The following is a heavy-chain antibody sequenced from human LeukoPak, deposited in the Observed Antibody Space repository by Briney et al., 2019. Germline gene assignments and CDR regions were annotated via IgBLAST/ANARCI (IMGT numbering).Heavy chain of an antibody. V-gene: IGHV3-33*08. J-gene: IGHJ4*02. Sequence: GGPLRLSCAASGFTFSSYAMHWVRQAPGKGLEWGAVIWYDGSNKYYADSVKGRFTISRDNSKNTLYLQMNSLRAEDTAVYYCARAHSGYDSAVDCWGQGTLVTVSS. D-gene: IGHD5-12*01. CDR3: ARAHSGYDSAVDC. CDR1: GFTFSSYA. CDR2: IWYDGSNK.